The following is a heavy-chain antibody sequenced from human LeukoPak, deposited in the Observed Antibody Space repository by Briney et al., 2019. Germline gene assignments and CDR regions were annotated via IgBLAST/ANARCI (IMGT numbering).Heavy chain of an antibody. CDR1: GGSFSGYY. CDR3: ARAHGEYYDSSGYTPHDAFDI. J-gene: IGHJ3*02. CDR2: INHSGST. Sequence: SETLSLTCTVSGGSFSGYYWSWIRQPPGKGLEWIGEINHSGSTNYNPSLKSRVTISVDTSKNQFSLKLSSVTAADTAVYYCARAHGEYYDSSGYTPHDAFDIWGQGTMVTVSS. V-gene: IGHV4-34*01. D-gene: IGHD3-22*01.